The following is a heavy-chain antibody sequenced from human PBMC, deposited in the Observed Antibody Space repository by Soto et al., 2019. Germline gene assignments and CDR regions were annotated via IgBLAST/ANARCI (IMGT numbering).Heavy chain of an antibody. Sequence: SVKVSCKASGGTFSSYAISWVRQAPGQGLEWMGGIIPIFGTANYAQKFQGRVTITADESTSTAYMELSSLRSEDTAVYYCARDVGRDYDSSGYFDAFDIWGQGTMVTVSS. V-gene: IGHV1-69*13. J-gene: IGHJ3*02. D-gene: IGHD3-22*01. CDR2: IIPIFGTA. CDR3: ARDVGRDYDSSGYFDAFDI. CDR1: GGTFSSYA.